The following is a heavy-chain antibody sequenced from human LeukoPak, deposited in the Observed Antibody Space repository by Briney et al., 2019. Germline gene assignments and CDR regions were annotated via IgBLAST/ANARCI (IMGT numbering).Heavy chain of an antibody. J-gene: IGHJ4*02. CDR1: GVTISSDY. CDR3: ANRMTF. V-gene: IGHV3-53*04. D-gene: IGHD2/OR15-2a*01. CDR2: IYSGGDT. Sequence: GGSLRLSCAASGVTISSDYMSWVRQAPGKGLEWVSLIYSGGDTCYADSVRGRFTISRHNSKNTLFLQMDSLRTEDTAIYYCANRMTFGGQGTLVTVSS.